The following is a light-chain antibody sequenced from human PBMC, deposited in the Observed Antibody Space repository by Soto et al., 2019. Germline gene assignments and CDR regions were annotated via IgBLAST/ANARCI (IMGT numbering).Light chain of an antibody. CDR2: EVS. J-gene: IGLJ1*01. V-gene: IGLV2-14*01. Sequence: QSVLTQPASVSGSPGQSITISCTGTSSDVGLYNLLSWYQQHPGKAPKLMIYEVSNRPSGVSNRFSGSKSGNTASLTSSGLRAEDEADYYCSSFTSISTRVFGTGTKVTVL. CDR1: SSDVGLYNL. CDR3: SSFTSISTRV.